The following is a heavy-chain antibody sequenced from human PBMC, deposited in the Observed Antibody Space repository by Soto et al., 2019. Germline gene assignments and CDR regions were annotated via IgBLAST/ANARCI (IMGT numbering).Heavy chain of an antibody. CDR1: GFTFSSYW. CDR3: ARVSTMVRGVSALRYFDY. Sequence: EVQLVESGGGLVQPGGSLRLSCAASGFTFSSYWMSWVRQAPGKGLEWVANIKQDGSEKYYVDSVKGRFTISRDNAKNSLYLQMNSLRAEDTAVSYCARVSTMVRGVSALRYFDYWGQGTLVTVSS. V-gene: IGHV3-7*01. D-gene: IGHD3-10*01. J-gene: IGHJ4*02. CDR2: IKQDGSEK.